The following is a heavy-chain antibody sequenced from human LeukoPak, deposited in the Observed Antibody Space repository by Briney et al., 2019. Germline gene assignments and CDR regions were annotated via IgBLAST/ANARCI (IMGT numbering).Heavy chain of an antibody. CDR2: IYHSGST. D-gene: IGHD3-10*01. CDR1: GDSISSGYSY. J-gene: IGHJ4*02. Sequence: PSETLSLTCTVSGDSISSGYSYWSWIRQPPGKGLEWIGEIYHSGSTNYNPSLKSRVTISVDKSKNQFSLKLSSVTAADTAVYYCARGFEIRITMGSYYFDYWGQGTLVTVSS. CDR3: ARGFEIRITMGSYYFDY. V-gene: IGHV4-39*07.